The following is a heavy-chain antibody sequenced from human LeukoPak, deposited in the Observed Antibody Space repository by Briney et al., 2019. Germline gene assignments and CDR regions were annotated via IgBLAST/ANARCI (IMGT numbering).Heavy chain of an antibody. CDR2: INPNSGGT. CDR1: GYTFTGYY. CDR3: ARAPELTTNWFYP. V-gene: IGHV1-2*02. D-gene: IGHD1-14*01. J-gene: IGHJ5*02. Sequence: GASVKVSCKASGYTFTGYYMHWVRPAPGQGLEWMGWINPNSGGTNYAQKFQGRVTMTRDTSISTAYMELSRLRSDDTAVYYCARAPELTTNWFYPWGRGTLVTVSS.